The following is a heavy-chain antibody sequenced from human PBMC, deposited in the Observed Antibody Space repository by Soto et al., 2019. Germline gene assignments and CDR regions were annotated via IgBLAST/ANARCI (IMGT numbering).Heavy chain of an antibody. J-gene: IGHJ4*02. CDR3: AREVGYYSATRRNLYFDY. D-gene: IGHD2-2*01. V-gene: IGHV4-34*01. CDR2: INHTGDT. Sequence: SETLALTCDVYGGSFSGYYWSWVRQSPGKGLEWIGDINHTGDTNSNPSLRTRAVISIDTSKTQFSLNLTSVTSADTAFYYCAREVGYYSATRRNLYFDYWGPGILVTVSS. CDR1: GGSFSGYY.